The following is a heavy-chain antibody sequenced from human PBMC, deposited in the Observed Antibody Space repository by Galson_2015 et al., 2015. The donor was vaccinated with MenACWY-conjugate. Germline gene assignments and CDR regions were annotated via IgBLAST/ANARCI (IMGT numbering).Heavy chain of an antibody. D-gene: IGHD4-23*01. CDR1: GFTFSHYV. CDR3: AKDRYGGGRFDS. Sequence: SLRLSCAASGFTFSHYVMHWVRQAPGKGLDWVAAISYDGANKYYTDTVQGRFTISKDNSNDKVYLQINSLRAEDTAVYYCAKDRYGGGRFDSWGQGTLLTVSS. CDR2: ISYDGANK. J-gene: IGHJ4*02. V-gene: IGHV3-30*18.